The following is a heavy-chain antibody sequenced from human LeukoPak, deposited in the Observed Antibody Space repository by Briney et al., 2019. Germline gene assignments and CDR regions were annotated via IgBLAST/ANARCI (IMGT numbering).Heavy chain of an antibody. CDR2: INQDGSDK. J-gene: IGHJ4*02. CDR1: GFTFSHYW. V-gene: IGHV3-7*01. CDR3: AMGRGRYTVTTRPLDY. D-gene: IGHD4-17*01. Sequence: GGSLRLSCAASGFTFSHYWMTWVRQAPGKGLEWVANINQDGSDKYYVDSVKGRFTISRDNAKNSLYLQMDSLRVEDTAVYYCAMGRGRYTVTTRPLDYWGRGTLVTVSS.